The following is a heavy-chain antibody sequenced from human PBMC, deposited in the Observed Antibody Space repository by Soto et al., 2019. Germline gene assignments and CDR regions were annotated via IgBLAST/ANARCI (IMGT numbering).Heavy chain of an antibody. CDR3: ARILTAEIGELLTASIWFDP. J-gene: IGHJ5*02. D-gene: IGHD3-10*01. V-gene: IGHV2-26*01. Sequence: QVTLKESGPVLVKPTETLTLTCTVSGFSLSNARMGVSWIRQPPGKALEWLAHIFSNDEKSYSTSLKSRLTISKDTSKSQVVLTMTNMDPVDTATYYCARILTAEIGELLTASIWFDPWGQGTLVTVSS. CDR1: GFSLSNARMG. CDR2: IFSNDEK.